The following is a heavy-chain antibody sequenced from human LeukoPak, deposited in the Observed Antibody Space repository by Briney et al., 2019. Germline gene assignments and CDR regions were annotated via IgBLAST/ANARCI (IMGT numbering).Heavy chain of an antibody. Sequence: GESLEISCKGFGYSFSRYWVGWVRQMPGKGLGGMGIIYPGDSDTRYSPSFQGQVTISADKSISTAYLQWSSLKASDTAMYYCARAREDDAFDIWGQGTMVTVSS. CDR3: ARAREDDAFDI. CDR2: IYPGDSDT. CDR1: GYSFSRYW. V-gene: IGHV5-51*01. J-gene: IGHJ3*02.